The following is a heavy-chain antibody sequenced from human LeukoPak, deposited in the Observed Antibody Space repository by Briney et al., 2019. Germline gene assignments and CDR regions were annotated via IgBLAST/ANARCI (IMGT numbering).Heavy chain of an antibody. CDR3: ARGEVAAPFDY. V-gene: IGHV4-30-2*01. J-gene: IGHJ4*02. Sequence: SQTLSLTCTVSGGSISSGGYYWSWIRQPPGKGLEWIGYIYHSGSTYYNPSLKSRVTISVDRSKNQFSLKLSSVTAADTAVYYCARGEVAAPFDYWGQGTLVTVSS. D-gene: IGHD6-13*01. CDR2: IYHSGST. CDR1: GGSISSGGYY.